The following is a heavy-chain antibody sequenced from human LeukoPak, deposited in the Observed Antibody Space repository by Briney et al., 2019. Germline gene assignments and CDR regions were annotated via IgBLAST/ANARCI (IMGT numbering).Heavy chain of an antibody. V-gene: IGHV4-59*01. J-gene: IGHJ3*02. CDR2: IYYSGST. CDR1: GGSISSYY. Sequence: SETLSLTCTVSGGSISSYYWSWIRQPPGKGLEWIGYIYYSGSTNYNPSLKSRVTISVDTSKNQLSLKLSSVTAADTAVYYCAREDVYCSGGSCYSHAFDIWGQGTMVTVSS. CDR3: AREDVYCSGGSCYSHAFDI. D-gene: IGHD2-15*01.